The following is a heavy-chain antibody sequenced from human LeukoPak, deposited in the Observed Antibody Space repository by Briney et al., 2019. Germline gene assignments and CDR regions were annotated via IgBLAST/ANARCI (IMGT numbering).Heavy chain of an antibody. J-gene: IGHJ3*02. CDR3: AKGLGPREAFDI. CDR2: ISGSGGST. CDR1: GFNFSGYA. D-gene: IGHD6-19*01. V-gene: IGHV3-23*01. Sequence: GGSLRLSCAASGFNFSGYAMSWVRQAPGKWLESVSAISGSGGSTYYADSVKGRFTISRDNSKNTLFLQMNSLRAEDTAVYYCAKGLGPREAFDIWGQGTMVTVSS.